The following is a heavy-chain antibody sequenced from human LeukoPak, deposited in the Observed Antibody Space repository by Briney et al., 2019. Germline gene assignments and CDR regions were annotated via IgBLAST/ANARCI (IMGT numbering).Heavy chain of an antibody. J-gene: IGHJ4*02. CDR3: ARRTAAAGTCDY. D-gene: IGHD6-13*01. Sequence: PSETLSLTCAVSGGSFSGYYWSWIRQPPGKGLEWIGEINHSGSTNYNPSLKSRGTISVDTSKNQFSLKLSSVTAADTAVYYCARRTAAAGTCDYWGQGALVTVSS. CDR1: GGSFSGYY. CDR2: INHSGST. V-gene: IGHV4-34*01.